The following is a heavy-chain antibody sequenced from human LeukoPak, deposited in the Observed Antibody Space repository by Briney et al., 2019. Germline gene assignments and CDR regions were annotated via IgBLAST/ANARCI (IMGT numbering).Heavy chain of an antibody. J-gene: IGHJ4*02. D-gene: IGHD5-18*01. V-gene: IGHV3-21*01. CDR2: ISSSSSYI. CDR1: GFTFSSYS. Sequence: GGSLRLSCAASGFTFSSYSMNWVRQAPGKGLEWVSSISSSSSYIYYADSVKGRFTISRDNSKNTLYLQMNSLRAEDTAVYYCARDELPVDTAMALDYWGQGTLVTVSS. CDR3: ARDELPVDTAMALDY.